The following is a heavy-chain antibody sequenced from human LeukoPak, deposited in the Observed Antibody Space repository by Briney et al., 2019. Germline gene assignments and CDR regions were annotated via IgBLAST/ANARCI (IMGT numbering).Heavy chain of an antibody. CDR3: ARLRHCSSTSCSRETSSSHWFDP. V-gene: IGHV1-2*02. CDR2: INPNSGGT. CDR1: GYTFTGYY. J-gene: IGHJ5*02. D-gene: IGHD2-2*01. Sequence: ASVKVSCKASGYTFTGYYMHWVLQAPGRGLEWMGWINPNSGGTNYAQKFQGRVTMTRDTSISTAYMELSRLRSDGTAVYYCARLRHCSSTSCSRETSSSHWFDPWGQGTLVTVSS.